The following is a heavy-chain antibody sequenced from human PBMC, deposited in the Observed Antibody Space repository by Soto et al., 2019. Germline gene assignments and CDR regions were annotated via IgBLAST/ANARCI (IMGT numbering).Heavy chain of an antibody. Sequence: AGSLRLSCAASGFTVSTDAMDSVRRAGAKGLEWVAVISYDGSNKYYADSVKRRFTISRDNSKNTLYLQMNSLRAEDTAVYYCARDRVVRGVMEALDHWAQGTLVTVSS. CDR1: GFTVSTDA. D-gene: IGHD3-10*01. V-gene: IGHV3-30-3*01. CDR3: ARDRVVRGVMEALDH. J-gene: IGHJ4*02. CDR2: ISYDGSNK.